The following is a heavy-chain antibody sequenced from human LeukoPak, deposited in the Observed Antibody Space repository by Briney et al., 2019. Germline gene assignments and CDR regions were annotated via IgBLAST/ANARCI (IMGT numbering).Heavy chain of an antibody. J-gene: IGHJ4*02. CDR3: ARDTSFAVGATLDF. Sequence: GGSLRLSCAASGFTFSSYAMHWVRQAPGKGLEWVAVVSYDGSNKYYANSVKGRFTISRDKSKNTLHLQMNSLRAEDTAIYYCARDTSFAVGATLDFWGQGTQVTVSS. CDR1: GFTFSSYA. V-gene: IGHV3-30*04. CDR2: VSYDGSNK. D-gene: IGHD1-26*01.